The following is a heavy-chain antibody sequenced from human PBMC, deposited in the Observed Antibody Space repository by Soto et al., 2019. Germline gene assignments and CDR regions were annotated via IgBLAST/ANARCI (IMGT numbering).Heavy chain of an antibody. V-gene: IGHV4-39*01. J-gene: IGHJ6*02. CDR1: GGSISSSIYY. CDR3: ARGLPQYYYYALDV. Sequence: SETLSLTCTVSGGSISSSIYYWGWIRQPPGKGLEWIGTIYYSGNIYYNPSLKSRVTISVDTAKNQFSLKLSSVTAADTAVYYCARGLPQYYYYALDVWGQGTTVTVSS. CDR2: IYYSGNI.